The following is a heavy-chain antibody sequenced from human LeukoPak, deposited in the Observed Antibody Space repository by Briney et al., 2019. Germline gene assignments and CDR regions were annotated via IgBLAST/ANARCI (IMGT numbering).Heavy chain of an antibody. CDR1: GGSFSGYY. Sequence: PSETLSLTCAVYGGSFSGYYWSWIRQPPGKGLEWIGEFNHVGSTNYNPSLKSRVTISVDTSKNQFSLKLSSVTAADTAVYYCARGHLGYCSSTSCYGYYFDYWGQGTLVTVSS. J-gene: IGHJ4*02. D-gene: IGHD2-2*01. CDR3: ARGHLGYCSSTSCYGYYFDY. V-gene: IGHV4-34*01. CDR2: FNHVGST.